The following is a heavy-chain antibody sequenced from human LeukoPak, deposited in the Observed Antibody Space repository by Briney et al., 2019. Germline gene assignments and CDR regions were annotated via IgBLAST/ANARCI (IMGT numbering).Heavy chain of an antibody. CDR3: AREAPYSSSFFDY. D-gene: IGHD6-6*01. Sequence: PGGSLRLSCAASGFTFSSYGMHWVRQAPGKGLEWVAFIRYDGSNKYYADSVKGRFTISRDNSKNTLYLQMNSLRAEDTAVYYCAREAPYSSSFFDYWGQGTLVTVSS. J-gene: IGHJ4*02. CDR2: IRYDGSNK. CDR1: GFTFSSYG. V-gene: IGHV3-30*02.